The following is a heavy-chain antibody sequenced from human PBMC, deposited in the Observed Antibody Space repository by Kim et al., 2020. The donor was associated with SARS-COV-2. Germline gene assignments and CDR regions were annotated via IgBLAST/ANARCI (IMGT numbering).Heavy chain of an antibody. D-gene: IGHD3-3*01. CDR2: TA. Sequence: TANYAQNFPGRVTITADESTSTAYMELSSLRSEDTAVYYCAYDSSWPFDYWGQGTLVTVSS. CDR3: AYDSSWPFDY. V-gene: IGHV1-69*01. J-gene: IGHJ4*02.